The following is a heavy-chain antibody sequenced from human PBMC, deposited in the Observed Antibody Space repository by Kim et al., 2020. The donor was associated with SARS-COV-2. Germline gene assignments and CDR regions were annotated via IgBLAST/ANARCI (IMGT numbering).Heavy chain of an antibody. Sequence: SETLSLTCAVSGGSISSSNWWSWVRQPPGKGLEWIGEIYHSGSTNYNPSLKSRVTISVDKSKNQFSLKLSSVTAADTAVYCCARGGFGDPYGMDVWGQGTTVTVSS. J-gene: IGHJ6*02. CDR1: GGSISSSNW. D-gene: IGHD3-10*01. V-gene: IGHV4-4*01. CDR3: ARGGFGDPYGMDV. CDR2: IYHSGST.